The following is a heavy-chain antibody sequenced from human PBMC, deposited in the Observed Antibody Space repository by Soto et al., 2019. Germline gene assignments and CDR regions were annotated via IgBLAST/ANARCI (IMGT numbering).Heavy chain of an antibody. CDR2: MNPNSGNT. D-gene: IGHD3-9*01. Sequence: ASVKVSCKASGYTFTSYDINWVRQATGQGLEWMGWMNPNSGNTGYAQKFQGRVTMTRNTSISTAYMELSSLRSEDTAVYYCARVVDILTGYYYHRAFDIWGQGTMVTVSS. CDR3: ARVVDILTGYYYHRAFDI. J-gene: IGHJ3*02. CDR1: GYTFTSYD. V-gene: IGHV1-8*01.